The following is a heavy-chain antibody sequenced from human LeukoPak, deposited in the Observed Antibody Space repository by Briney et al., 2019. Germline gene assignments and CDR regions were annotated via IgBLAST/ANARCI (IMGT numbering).Heavy chain of an antibody. CDR2: ISYDGTND. CDR1: GFTFSTHT. J-gene: IGHJ4*02. Sequence: GKSLRLSCAASGFTFSTHTMHWVRQAPGKGLDWVAFISYDGTNDYYADSVKGRITISRDNSKSTLYLQMNSLRAEDTAVYYCRGISATGFDFWGQGTLVTVSS. D-gene: IGHD6-13*01. CDR3: RGISATGFDF. V-gene: IGHV3-30*04.